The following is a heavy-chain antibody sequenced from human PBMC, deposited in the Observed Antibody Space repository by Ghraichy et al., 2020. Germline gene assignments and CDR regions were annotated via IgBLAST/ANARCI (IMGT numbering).Heavy chain of an antibody. J-gene: IGHJ6*02. Sequence: SETLSLTCTVSGGSISSSSYYWGWIRQPPGKGLEWIGSIYYSGSTYYNPSLKSRVTISVDTSKNQFSLKLSSVTAADTAVYYCARRSNDFWSGYGYYYYYGMDVWGQGTTVTASS. V-gene: IGHV4-39*01. CDR1: GGSISSSSYY. CDR3: ARRSNDFWSGYGYYYYYGMDV. CDR2: IYYSGST. D-gene: IGHD3-3*01.